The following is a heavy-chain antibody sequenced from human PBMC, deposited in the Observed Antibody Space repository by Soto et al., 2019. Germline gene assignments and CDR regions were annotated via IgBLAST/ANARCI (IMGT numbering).Heavy chain of an antibody. D-gene: IGHD3-16*02. CDR3: AKDGGRITFGGVIVN. CDR2: ISWDGGST. CDR1: GXTFDDYA. J-gene: IGHJ4*02. Sequence: QPXGSLRLSCAASGXTFDDYAMHWVRQAPGKGLEWVSLISWDGGSTYYADSVNGRFTLSIDNSETSLYLQMNNMRAEDTAWYYFAKDGGRITFGGVIVNWGQGTPVTVYS. V-gene: IGHV3-43D*04.